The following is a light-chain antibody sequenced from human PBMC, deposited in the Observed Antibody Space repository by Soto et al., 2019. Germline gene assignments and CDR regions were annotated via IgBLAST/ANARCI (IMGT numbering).Light chain of an antibody. Sequence: QSALTQPASVSGSPGQSVTISCTGTSSDVGGYNYVSWYQQHPGKAPKLMIYDVSNRPSGVSNRFSGSKSGNTASLTISGLQAEDEADYYSSSYTSSSTVIFGGGTMLTVL. CDR2: DVS. J-gene: IGLJ2*01. V-gene: IGLV2-14*03. CDR1: SSDVGGYNY. CDR3: SSYTSSSTVI.